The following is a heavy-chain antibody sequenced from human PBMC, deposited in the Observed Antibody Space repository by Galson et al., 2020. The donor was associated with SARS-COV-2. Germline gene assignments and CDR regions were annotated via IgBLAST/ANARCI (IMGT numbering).Heavy chain of an antibody. V-gene: IGHV4-59*13. CDR1: GGSISNYY. D-gene: IGHD2-15*01. J-gene: IGHJ6*02. CDR3: ARNTFDCSGGSCRILMDV. Sequence: SETLSLTCTVSGGSISNYYWSWIRQPPGKGLEWIGNIHYSGRTNYNPSLKSRVTISADTSKNQFSLKLSSVTAADTAVYFCARNTFDCSGGSCRILMDVGGQGTTVTVSS. CDR2: IHYSGRT.